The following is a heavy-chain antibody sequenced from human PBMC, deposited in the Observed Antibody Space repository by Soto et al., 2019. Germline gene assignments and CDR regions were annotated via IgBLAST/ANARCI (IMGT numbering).Heavy chain of an antibody. CDR1: GDTFSSHS. Sequence: GASVKVSCKASGDTFSSHSFTWVRQAPGQGLEWMGGIIPIFGTANYAQKFQGRVTITADKSTSTAYMELSSLRSEDTAVYYCAREYYDFWSGYYTDPYWGQGTLVTVSS. J-gene: IGHJ4*02. CDR2: IIPIFGTA. D-gene: IGHD3-3*01. V-gene: IGHV1-69*06. CDR3: AREYYDFWSGYYTDPY.